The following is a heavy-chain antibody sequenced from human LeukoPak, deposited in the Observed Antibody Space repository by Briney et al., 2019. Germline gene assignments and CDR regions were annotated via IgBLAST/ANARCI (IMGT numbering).Heavy chain of an antibody. Sequence: SCKASGGTFSSYAMHWVRQAPGKGLEWVAVISYDGSNKYYADSVKGRFTISRDNSKNTLYLQMNSLRAEDTAVYYCARDGPYYYDSSGYYPPLDYWGQGTLVTVSS. CDR3: ARDGPYYYDSSGYYPPLDY. CDR1: GGTFSSYA. J-gene: IGHJ4*02. CDR2: ISYDGSNK. V-gene: IGHV3-30*04. D-gene: IGHD3-22*01.